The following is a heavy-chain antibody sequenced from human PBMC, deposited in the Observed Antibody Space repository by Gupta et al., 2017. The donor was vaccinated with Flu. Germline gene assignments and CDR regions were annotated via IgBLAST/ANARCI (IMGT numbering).Heavy chain of an antibody. J-gene: IGHJ4*02. CDR2: IYYSGST. Sequence: QVQLQESGPGLVKPSQTLSLTCPVSGCSISSGGDYWSWIRQHPGKGLEWIGYIYYSGSTYYNPSLKSRVTISVDTSKNQVSLKLSAVTAAETAVYYCARTIKLIQLWSTFDYWGQGPLVTVSS. V-gene: IGHV4-31*03. D-gene: IGHD5-18*01. CDR1: GCSISSGGDY. CDR3: ARTIKLIQLWSTFDY.